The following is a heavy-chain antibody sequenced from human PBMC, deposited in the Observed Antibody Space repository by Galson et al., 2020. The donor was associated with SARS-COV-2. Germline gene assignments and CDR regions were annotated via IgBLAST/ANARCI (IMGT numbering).Heavy chain of an antibody. V-gene: IGHV3-23*01. CDR1: GFTFSSYG. CDR2: IGGSGGST. D-gene: IGHD6-19*01. J-gene: IGHJ4*02. CDR3: AKEYYQWLIRSDYFDY. Sequence: GESLKISCAASGFTFSSYGMSWVRQAPGKGLEWVSGIGGSGGSTYYADSVKGRFTISRDNSKNMLYLQMNSLRADDMAVYYCAKEYYQWLIRSDYFDYWGQGTLVTVSS.